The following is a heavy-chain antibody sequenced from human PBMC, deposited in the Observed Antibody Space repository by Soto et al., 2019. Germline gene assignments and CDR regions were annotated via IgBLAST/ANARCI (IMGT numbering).Heavy chain of an antibody. V-gene: IGHV4-34*01. Sequence: QVQLQQRGAGLLRPSETLSLTCAVSTESLRGYYWTWIRQSPGKGLEWIGEISQSGFTNYNPSLESRVTLSVDTSKSESSLHLTSMSAADTALYYCASGLFSSGWYSYFDPWGQGTPVTVSS. D-gene: IGHD6-19*01. J-gene: IGHJ5*02. CDR3: ASGLFSSGWYSYFDP. CDR1: TESLRGYY. CDR2: ISQSGFT.